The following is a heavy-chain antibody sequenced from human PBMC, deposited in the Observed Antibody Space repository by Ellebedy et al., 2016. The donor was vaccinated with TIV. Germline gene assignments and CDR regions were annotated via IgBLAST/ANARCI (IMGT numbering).Heavy chain of an antibody. Sequence: GGSLRLXXATSGFTFINAWMSWVRQAPGKGLEWVGRIKSLTDGGASDYAAPVKGRFTISRDDSRDTLYLQMNTLKTEDTGVYYCTTGTWDPPYWGQGTLVTVSS. J-gene: IGHJ4*02. CDR2: IKSLTDGGAS. D-gene: IGHD1-26*01. V-gene: IGHV3-15*01. CDR1: GFTFINAW. CDR3: TTGTWDPPY.